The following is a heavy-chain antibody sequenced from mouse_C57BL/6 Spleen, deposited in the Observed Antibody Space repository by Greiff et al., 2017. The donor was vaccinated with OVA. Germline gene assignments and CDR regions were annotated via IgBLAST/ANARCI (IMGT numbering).Heavy chain of an antibody. CDR3: ARGTTVVARYFDY. Sequence: VQLQQSGAELVKPGASVKLSCKASGYTFTSYWMQWVKQRPGQGLEWIGEIDPSDSYTNYNQKFKGKATLTVDTSSSTAYMQLSSLTSEDSAVYYCARGTTVVARYFDYWGQGTTLTVSS. CDR1: GYTFTSYW. D-gene: IGHD1-1*01. J-gene: IGHJ2*01. V-gene: IGHV1-50*01. CDR2: IDPSDSYT.